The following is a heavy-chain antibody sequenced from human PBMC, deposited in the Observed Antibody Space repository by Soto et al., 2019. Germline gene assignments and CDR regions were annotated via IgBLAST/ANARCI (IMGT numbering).Heavy chain of an antibody. CDR2: VFYTGRA. Sequence: TVSGGSLGSYYWSWIRQPPGKGLEWIGYVFYTGRANYNASLKSRVSVSLDTSNYQFSLKLSSVTAADAAVYYCARDGDGRMTTNPYYYNGMDVWGPGTTVTVSS. CDR3: ARDGDGRMTTNPYYYNGMDV. CDR1: GGSLGSYY. J-gene: IGHJ6*02. D-gene: IGHD4-4*01. V-gene: IGHV4-59*01.